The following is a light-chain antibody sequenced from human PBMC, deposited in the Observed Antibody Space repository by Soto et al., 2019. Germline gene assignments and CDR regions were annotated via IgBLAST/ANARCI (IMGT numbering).Light chain of an antibody. CDR3: QQANSFPLT. Sequence: IRMTKSPSSVSASTGDRVTISCRATQTIYKYLAWYQQKPGKPPHLLIYAASTLQSGVPSRFSGSGSGTDFTLTISSLQPEDFATYYCQQANSFPLTFGGGTKVDI. CDR1: QTIYKY. CDR2: AAS. J-gene: IGKJ4*01. V-gene: IGKV1-12*01.